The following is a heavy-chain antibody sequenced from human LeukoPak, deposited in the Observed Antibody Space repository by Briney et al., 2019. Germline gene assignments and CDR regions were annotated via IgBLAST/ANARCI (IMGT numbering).Heavy chain of an antibody. CDR2: INPSGGST. Sequence: ASVKVSCKASGYTFTGYYMHWVRQAPGQGLEWMGIINPSGGSTSYAQKFQGRVTMTRDMSTSTVYMELSSLRSEDTAVYYCARVDTAMARWGVFDYWGQGTLVTVSS. J-gene: IGHJ4*02. D-gene: IGHD5-18*01. V-gene: IGHV1-46*01. CDR3: ARVDTAMARWGVFDY. CDR1: GYTFTGYY.